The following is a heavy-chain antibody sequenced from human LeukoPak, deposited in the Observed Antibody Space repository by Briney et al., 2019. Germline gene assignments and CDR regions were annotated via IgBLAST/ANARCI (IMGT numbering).Heavy chain of an antibody. CDR3: ARVLWFGELGAFDI. CDR1: GYTFTGYY. D-gene: IGHD3-10*01. J-gene: IGHJ3*02. CDR2: INPNSGGT. Sequence: ASVKVSCKASGYTFTGYYMHWVRQAPGQGLEWMGWINPNSGGTNYTQKFQGRVTMTRDTSISTAYMELSRLRSDDTAVYYCARVLWFGELGAFDIWGQGTMVTVSS. V-gene: IGHV1-2*02.